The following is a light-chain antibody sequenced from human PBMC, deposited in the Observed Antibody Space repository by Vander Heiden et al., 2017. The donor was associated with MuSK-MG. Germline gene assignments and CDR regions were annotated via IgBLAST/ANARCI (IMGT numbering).Light chain of an antibody. CDR3: QQSHSAAHT. J-gene: IGKJ2*01. V-gene: IGKV1-39*01. Sequence: DIQMTQSPSSLSASVGDGVSMTCRASQGIGRFLNWYQQKPGQAPTIVICAANTQDTGVPSRFSGRGSGTDFTLTITMLQPEDFATYCCQQSHSAAHTFGQGTKVEIK. CDR1: QGIGRF. CDR2: AAN.